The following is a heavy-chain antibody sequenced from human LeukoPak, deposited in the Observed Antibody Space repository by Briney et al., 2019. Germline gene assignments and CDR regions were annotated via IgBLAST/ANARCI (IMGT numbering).Heavy chain of an antibody. CDR3: ARPTYSSGWAFDY. CDR2: IYSGGST. J-gene: IGHJ4*02. Sequence: GGSLRLSCAASGFTVSSNYMSWVRQAPGKGLEWVSVIYSGGSTYYADSVKGRFTISRDNSKNTLYLQMNSLRAEDTAVYYCARPTYSSGWAFDYWGQGTLVTVPS. V-gene: IGHV3-66*01. CDR1: GFTVSSNY. D-gene: IGHD6-19*01.